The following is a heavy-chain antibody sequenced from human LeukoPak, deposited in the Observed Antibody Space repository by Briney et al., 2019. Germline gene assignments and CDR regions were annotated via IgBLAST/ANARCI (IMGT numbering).Heavy chain of an antibody. CDR3: AREKVEETYYYYMDV. CDR2: IYTSGST. V-gene: IGHV4-61*02. J-gene: IGHJ6*03. CDR1: GASISSGTDY. Sequence: SETLSLTCTVSGASISSGTDYWGWVRQPAGKGLEWIGRIYTSGSTNYNPSLKSRVTMSVDTSKNQFSLKLSSVTAADTAVYYCAREKVEETYYYYMDVWGKGTTVTVSS.